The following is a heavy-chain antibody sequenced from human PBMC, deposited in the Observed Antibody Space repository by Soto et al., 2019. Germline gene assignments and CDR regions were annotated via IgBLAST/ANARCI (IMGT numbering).Heavy chain of an antibody. Sequence: PGGSLRLSCAASGFTFSSYAMHWVRQAPGKGLEWVAVISYDGSNKYYADSVKGRFTISRDNSKNTLYLQMNSLRAEDTAVYYCARDPLRYFDWLLSPPGAFDIWGQGTMVTVSS. V-gene: IGHV3-30-3*01. J-gene: IGHJ3*02. CDR1: GFTFSSYA. D-gene: IGHD3-9*01. CDR2: ISYDGSNK. CDR3: ARDPLRYFDWLLSPPGAFDI.